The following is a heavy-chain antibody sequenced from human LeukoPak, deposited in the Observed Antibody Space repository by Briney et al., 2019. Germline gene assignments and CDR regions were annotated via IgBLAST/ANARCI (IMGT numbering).Heavy chain of an antibody. V-gene: IGHV1-18*01. CDR2: ITSYNGNT. CDR1: GYTFTSYS. CDR3: ARGSNYYGSGNYYAFDP. D-gene: IGHD3-10*01. J-gene: IGHJ5*02. Sequence: ASVKVSCKASGYTFTSYSINWVRQAPGQGLEWMGWITSYNGNTNYAHKLQGRVTMTTDTSTSTAYMELRSLRPDDTAVYYCARGSNYYGSGNYYAFDPWGQGTLVTVSS.